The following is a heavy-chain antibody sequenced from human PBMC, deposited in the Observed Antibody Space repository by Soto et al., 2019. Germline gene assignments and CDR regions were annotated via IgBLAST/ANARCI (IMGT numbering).Heavy chain of an antibody. J-gene: IGHJ4*02. CDR3: AKASGWFGEFDY. V-gene: IGHV3-23*01. CDR2: ISGSGGST. D-gene: IGHD3-10*01. CDR1: GFTFGSFA. Sequence: EVQLWEPGGGLVQLGGSRGFSCEAPGFTFGSFAMSWVRQAPGKGLGWVSAISGSGGSTYYADSVKGRFTISRDNSKNTLYLQMNSLRAEDTAVYYCAKASGWFGEFDYWGQGTLVTVSS.